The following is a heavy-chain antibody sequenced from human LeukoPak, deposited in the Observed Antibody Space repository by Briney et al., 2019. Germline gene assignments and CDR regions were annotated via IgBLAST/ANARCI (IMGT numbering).Heavy chain of an antibody. V-gene: IGHV3-73*01. CDR1: GFTFSGSA. CDR2: IRSNANSYAT. J-gene: IGHJ4*02. D-gene: IGHD1-14*01. CDR3: SRLGDKGPEY. Sequence: GGSLKLSCAASGFTFSGSAMHWVRQASGKGLEWVGRIRSNANSYATAYAASVKGRFTISRDDSKNMAYLQMNSLKTEDTAVYYCSRLGDKGPEYWGQGTLVTVSS.